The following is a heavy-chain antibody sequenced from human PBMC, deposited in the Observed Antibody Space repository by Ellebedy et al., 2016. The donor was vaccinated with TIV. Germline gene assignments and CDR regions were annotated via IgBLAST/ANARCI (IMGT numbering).Heavy chain of an antibody. J-gene: IGHJ4*02. CDR2: SRSSGVSN. CDR1: GFTFSSYA. Sequence: GESLKISXAASGFTFSSYAMSWVRQAPGKGLEWVSSSRSSGVSNFYTDSVKGRFTISRDNAKSSLYLQMDGLRAEDTAVYYCATSFDGYRYAYNYWGQGTLVTVSS. D-gene: IGHD5-18*01. V-gene: IGHV3-21*01. CDR3: ATSFDGYRYAYNY.